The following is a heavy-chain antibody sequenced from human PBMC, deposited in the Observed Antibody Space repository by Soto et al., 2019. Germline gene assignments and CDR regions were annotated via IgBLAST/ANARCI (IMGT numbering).Heavy chain of an antibody. CDR3: ATSAAGNFDY. V-gene: IGHV4-31*03. J-gene: IGHJ4*02. Sequence: SETLSLTCTVSGGSISSGGYYWSWIRQHPGKGLEWIAYIYYSGSNYYNPSLKSRVTISVDTSKNQFSLKLSSVTAADTAVYYCATSAAGNFDYWGQGTLVTVSS. CDR2: IYYSGSN. CDR1: GGSISSGGYY. D-gene: IGHD6-13*01.